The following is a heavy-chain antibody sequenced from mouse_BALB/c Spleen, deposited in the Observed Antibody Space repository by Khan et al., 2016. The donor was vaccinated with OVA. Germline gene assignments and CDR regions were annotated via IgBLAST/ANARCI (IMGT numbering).Heavy chain of an antibody. CDR1: GYSITSGYG. CDR2: ISYSGST. D-gene: IGHD1-2*01. CDR3: DRTARIKY. J-gene: IGHJ2*01. Sequence: QLEESGPGLVKPSQSLSLTYTVTGYSITSGYGWNWIRQFPGNKLEWMGYISYSGSTNYNPSLKSRISITRDTSKNQFFLQLNSVTTEDTATYYCDRTARIKYWGQGTTLTVSS. V-gene: IGHV3-2*02.